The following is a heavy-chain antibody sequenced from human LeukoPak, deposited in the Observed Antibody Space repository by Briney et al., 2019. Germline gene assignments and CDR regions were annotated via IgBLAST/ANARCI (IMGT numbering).Heavy chain of an antibody. CDR1: GFTFGSYW. J-gene: IGHJ4*02. CDR3: AGATEVWFGELWPPDY. Sequence: PGGSLRLSCAASGFTFGSYWMHWVRQAPGKGLVWVSRINSDGSSTSYADSAKGRFTISRDNAKNTLYLQMNSLRAEDTAVYYCAGATEVWFGELWPPDYWGQGTLVTVSS. V-gene: IGHV3-74*01. CDR2: INSDGSST. D-gene: IGHD3-10*01.